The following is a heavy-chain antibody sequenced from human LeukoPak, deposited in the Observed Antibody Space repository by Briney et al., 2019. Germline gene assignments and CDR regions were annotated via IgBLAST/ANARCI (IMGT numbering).Heavy chain of an antibody. CDR1: GFTFSSYA. Sequence: GGSLRLSCAASGFTFSSYAMSWVRQAPGKGLEWVSAISGSGGSTYYADSVKGRFTISRDNSKNTVYLQMNSLRAEDTAVYYCAKDRSRYDILTGYYLGYAFDIWGQGTMVTVSS. J-gene: IGHJ3*02. CDR3: AKDRSRYDILTGYYLGYAFDI. D-gene: IGHD3-9*01. V-gene: IGHV3-23*01. CDR2: ISGSGGST.